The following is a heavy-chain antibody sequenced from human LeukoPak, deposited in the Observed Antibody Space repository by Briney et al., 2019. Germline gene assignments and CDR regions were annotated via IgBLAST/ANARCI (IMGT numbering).Heavy chain of an antibody. CDR3: ARFDYGVAFDI. J-gene: IGHJ3*02. V-gene: IGHV1-2*04. Sequence: ASVKVSCKASGYTFTGYYMHWVRQARGQGLEWMGWINPNSGGTNYAQKFQGWVTMTRDTSISTAYMELSRLRSDDTAVYYCARFDYGVAFDIWGQGTMVTVSS. CDR1: GYTFTGYY. CDR2: INPNSGGT. D-gene: IGHD4-17*01.